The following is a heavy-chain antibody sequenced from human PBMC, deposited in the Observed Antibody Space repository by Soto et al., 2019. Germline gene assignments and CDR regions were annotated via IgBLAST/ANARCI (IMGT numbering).Heavy chain of an antibody. CDR1: GYDFTAYD. CDR2: MNPINGAT. J-gene: IGHJ6*02. V-gene: IGHV1-8*02. D-gene: IGHD6-13*01. Sequence: AAVKVSCKASGYDFTAYDINWVRQASGQGLEWMGWMNPINGATGSARRFQGRVSMTRNTATGTAYLELTSLRSDDSAVYYCGRGPSPRAPAGGTPYYYAMDVWGQGTTVTVSS. CDR3: GRGPSPRAPAGGTPYYYAMDV.